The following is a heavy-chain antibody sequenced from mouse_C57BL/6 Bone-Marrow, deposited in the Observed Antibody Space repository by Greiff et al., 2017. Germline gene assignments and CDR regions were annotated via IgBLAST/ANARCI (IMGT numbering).Heavy chain of an antibody. CDR3: ATNWDDY. D-gene: IGHD4-1*01. J-gene: IGHJ2*01. CDR1: GYAFSSSW. V-gene: IGHV1-82*01. Sequence: VKLMESGPELVKPGASVKISCKASGYAFSSSWMNWVKPRPGKGLEWIGRIYPGDGDTNYNGKFKGKATLTADKSSSTAYMQLSSLTSEDSAFYFCATNWDDYCGQGTTLTVSS. CDR2: IYPGDGDT.